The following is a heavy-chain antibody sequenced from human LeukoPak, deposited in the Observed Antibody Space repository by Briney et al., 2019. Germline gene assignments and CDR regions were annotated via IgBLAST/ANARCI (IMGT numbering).Heavy chain of an antibody. Sequence: ASVKVSCKASGYTFTGYYMHWVRQAPGQGLEWMGWINPNSGGTDYAQKFQGRVTITRDTSISTAYMELSSLRSDDTAVYYCARVGRVTTVTTYFDPWGQGTLVTVSS. D-gene: IGHD4-17*01. CDR1: GYTFTGYY. CDR2: INPNSGGT. V-gene: IGHV1-2*02. CDR3: ARVGRVTTVTTYFDP. J-gene: IGHJ5*02.